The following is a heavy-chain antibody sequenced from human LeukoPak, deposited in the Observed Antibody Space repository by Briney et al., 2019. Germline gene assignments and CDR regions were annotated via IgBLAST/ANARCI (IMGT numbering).Heavy chain of an antibody. CDR3: ARDGRLTLYGMDV. CDR2: IIPIFGTA. Sequence: ASVKVSCKASGGTFSSYAISWVRQAPGQGLEWMGGIIPIFGTANYAQKFQGRVTITADESTSTAYMELSRLRSDDTAVYYCARDGRLTLYGMDVWGQGTTVTVSS. D-gene: IGHD3-16*01. CDR1: GGTFSSYA. V-gene: IGHV1-69*13. J-gene: IGHJ6*02.